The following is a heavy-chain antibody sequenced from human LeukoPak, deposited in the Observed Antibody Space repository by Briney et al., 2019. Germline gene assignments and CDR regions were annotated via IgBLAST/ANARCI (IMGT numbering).Heavy chain of an antibody. CDR2: IIPILGIA. CDR1: GCTFSSYA. Sequence: GASVKVSCKASGCTFSSYAISWLRQAPGQGLEWMGRIIPILGIANYAQKFQGRVTITADKSTSTAYMELSSLRSEDTAVYYCASPRDGYNYGAFDIWGQGTMVTVSS. CDR3: ASPRDGYNYGAFDI. V-gene: IGHV1-69*04. D-gene: IGHD5-24*01. J-gene: IGHJ3*02.